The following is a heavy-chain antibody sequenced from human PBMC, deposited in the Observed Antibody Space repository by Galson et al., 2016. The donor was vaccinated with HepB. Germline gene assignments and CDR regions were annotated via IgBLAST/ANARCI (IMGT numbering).Heavy chain of an antibody. J-gene: IGHJ4*02. CDR1: GYSFTSYG. Sequence: SVKVSCKASGYSFTSYGISWVRQAPGQGLEWMGWISTYNANTNYAQTLQGRVTMTTDTSTSTAYMELRRLTSDDTAVYYCARAYFDFWSGINYYYYFDHWGQGTQVTVSS. CDR3: ARAYFDFWSGINYYYYFDH. D-gene: IGHD3-3*01. CDR2: ISTYNANT. V-gene: IGHV1-18*04.